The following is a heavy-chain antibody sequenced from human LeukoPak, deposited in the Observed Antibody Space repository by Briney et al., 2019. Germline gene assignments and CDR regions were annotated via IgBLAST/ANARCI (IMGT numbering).Heavy chain of an antibody. CDR1: GFTFSSYS. Sequence: GGSLRLSCAASGFTFSSYSMNWVRQAPGKGLEWVSSISSSSSYIYYADSVKGRFTISRDNAKNPLYLQMNSLRAEDTAVYYCARDVVFYYFDSSGYFGAFDIWGQGAMVTVSS. J-gene: IGHJ3*02. D-gene: IGHD3-22*01. V-gene: IGHV3-21*01. CDR2: ISSSSSYI. CDR3: ARDVVFYYFDSSGYFGAFDI.